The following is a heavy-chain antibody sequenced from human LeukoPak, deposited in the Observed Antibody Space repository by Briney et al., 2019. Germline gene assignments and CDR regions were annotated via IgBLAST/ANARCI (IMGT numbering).Heavy chain of an antibody. J-gene: IGHJ4*02. CDR2: ISSSSSYI. D-gene: IGHD1-26*01. CDR1: GFTFSSYS. V-gene: IGHV3-21*01. Sequence: SGGSLRLSCAASGFTFSSYSMNWVRQAPGKGLEWVSSISSSSSYIYYAASVKGRFTISRDNAKNSLYLQMNSLRAEDTAVYYCASGGWGFDYWGQGTLVTVSS. CDR3: ASGGWGFDY.